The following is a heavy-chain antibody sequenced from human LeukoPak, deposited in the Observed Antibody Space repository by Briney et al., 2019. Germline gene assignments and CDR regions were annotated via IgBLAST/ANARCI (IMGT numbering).Heavy chain of an antibody. CDR1: GYTFTGYY. V-gene: IGHV1-2*02. J-gene: IGHJ4*02. Sequence: ASVKVSCKASGYTFTGYYMHWVRQAPGQGLEWMGWINPNSGGTEYAQKFQGGVTMTRDTSITTAYMELSSLRSDDTAVYYCARDVGEYCSSTNCYASHYWGQGTLVTVSS. CDR2: INPNSGGT. CDR3: ARDVGEYCSSTNCYASHY. D-gene: IGHD2-2*01.